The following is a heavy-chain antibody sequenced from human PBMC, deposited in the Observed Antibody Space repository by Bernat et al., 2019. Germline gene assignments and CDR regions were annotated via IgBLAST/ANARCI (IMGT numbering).Heavy chain of an antibody. Sequence: QLQLQESGPGLVKPSETLSLTCTVSGGSISSSSYYWGWIRQPPGKGLEWIGSIYYSGSTYYNPSLKSRVTISVDTSKNQFSLKLSSVTAADTAVYYCVRGVISLYYFDYWGQGTLVTVSS. D-gene: IGHD3-10*01. V-gene: IGHV4-39*01. CDR1: GGSISSSSYY. CDR3: VRGVISLYYFDY. J-gene: IGHJ4*02. CDR2: IYYSGST.